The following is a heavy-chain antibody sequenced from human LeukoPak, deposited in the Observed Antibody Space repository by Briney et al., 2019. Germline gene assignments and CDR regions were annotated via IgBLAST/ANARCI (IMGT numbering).Heavy chain of an antibody. Sequence: GGSLRLSCAASGFTFSSYWMSWVRQAPGKGLEWVANIKQDGSEKYYVDSVKGRFTISRDNAKNSLYLQMNSLRAEDTAVYYCAILRIVGATTVDYWGQGTLVTVSS. CDR3: AILRIVGATTVDY. CDR2: IKQDGSEK. V-gene: IGHV3-7*01. CDR1: GFTFSSYW. J-gene: IGHJ4*02. D-gene: IGHD1-26*01.